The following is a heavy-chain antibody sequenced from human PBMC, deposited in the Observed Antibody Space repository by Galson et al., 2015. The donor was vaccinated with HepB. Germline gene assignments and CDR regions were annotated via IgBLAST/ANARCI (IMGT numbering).Heavy chain of an antibody. V-gene: IGHV3-30-3*01. Sequence: SLRLSCAASGFTFSSHAMHWVRQAPGKGLEWVAVISYDGSNKYYADSVKGRFTISRDNSKNTLYLQMNSLRAEDTAVYYCARARNLYCSSTSCYTPLDYWGQGTLVTVSS. CDR1: GFTFSSHA. D-gene: IGHD2-2*02. CDR2: ISYDGSNK. J-gene: IGHJ4*02. CDR3: ARARNLYCSSTSCYTPLDY.